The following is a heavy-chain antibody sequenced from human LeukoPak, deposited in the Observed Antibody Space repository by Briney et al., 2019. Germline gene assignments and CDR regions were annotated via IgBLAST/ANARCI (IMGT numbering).Heavy chain of an antibody. Sequence: PGGSLRLTCAASGFTFSSFAMTWVRQAPGKGLEWVSIISASGGTTDYADSVKGRFTISRDNAKNSLYLQMNSLRAEDTAVYYCASHRPSVGCFDYWGQGTLVTVSS. CDR1: GFTFSSFA. J-gene: IGHJ4*02. D-gene: IGHD6-19*01. CDR2: ISASGGTT. CDR3: ASHRPSVGCFDY. V-gene: IGHV3-23*01.